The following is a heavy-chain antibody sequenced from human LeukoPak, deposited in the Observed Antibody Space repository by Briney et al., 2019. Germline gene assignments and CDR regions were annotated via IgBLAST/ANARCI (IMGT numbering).Heavy chain of an antibody. V-gene: IGHV4-59*01. D-gene: IGHD6-19*01. CDR1: DDSISDYY. J-gene: IGHJ4*02. Sequence: SETLSLTCTVSDDSISDYYRGWIRQPPGKGLEWIGNIYGSGRPNYNPSLTSRVTISVDTSKNQFSLKLTSVTAADTAVYYCARETSLVGYSGGLGFNYWGQGILVTVSS. CDR3: ARETSLVGYSGGLGFNY. CDR2: IYGSGRP.